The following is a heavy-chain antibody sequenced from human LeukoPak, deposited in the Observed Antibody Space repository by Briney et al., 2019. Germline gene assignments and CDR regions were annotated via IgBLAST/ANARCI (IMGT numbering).Heavy chain of an antibody. J-gene: IGHJ4*02. Sequence: PSQTLSLTCTVSGGSISSGSYYGSWIRRPAGKGLEWTGRIYTSGSTNYNPSLKSRVTISVDTSKNQFSLKLSSVTAADTAVYYCAREVNILEGGFDYWGQGTLVTVSS. D-gene: IGHD3-3*01. V-gene: IGHV4-61*02. CDR3: AREVNILEGGFDY. CDR2: IYTSGST. CDR1: GGSISSGSYY.